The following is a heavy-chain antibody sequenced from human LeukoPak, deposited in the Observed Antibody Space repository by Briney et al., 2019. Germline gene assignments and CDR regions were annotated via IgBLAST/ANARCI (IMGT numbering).Heavy chain of an antibody. CDR3: ARDYYYGSGSHEYYYGMDV. CDR1: GFTFSSYA. CDR2: ISGSGGST. D-gene: IGHD3-10*01. V-gene: IGHV3-23*01. Sequence: GGSLRLSCAASGFTFSSYAMTWVRQAPGKGLEWASGISGSGGSTYYADSVKGRFTISRDNAKNTLYLQMNSLRAEDTAVYYCARDYYYGSGSHEYYYGMDVWGKRTTATVSS. J-gene: IGHJ6*04.